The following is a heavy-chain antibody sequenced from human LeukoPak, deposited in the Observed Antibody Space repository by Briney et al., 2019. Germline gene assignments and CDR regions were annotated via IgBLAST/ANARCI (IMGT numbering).Heavy chain of an antibody. V-gene: IGHV1-18*01. Sequence: ASVTVSCKASGYTFTSYGISWVRQAPGQGLEWMGWISAYNGNTNYAQKLQGRVTMTTDTSTSTAYMGLRSLRSDDTAVYYCAREGSLSGYDFSYYYYMDVWGKGTTVTVSS. CDR1: GYTFTSYG. D-gene: IGHD5-12*01. CDR2: ISAYNGNT. J-gene: IGHJ6*03. CDR3: AREGSLSGYDFSYYYYMDV.